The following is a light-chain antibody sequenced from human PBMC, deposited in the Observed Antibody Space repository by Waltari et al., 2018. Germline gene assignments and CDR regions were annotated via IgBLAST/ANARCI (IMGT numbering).Light chain of an antibody. CDR3: SSYAGSNKVV. Sequence: QSALTQPPSASGSPGQSVTISCTGTSSDVGGYNYVSWYQQHPGKAPKLMIYEFSKRPSVVPDRFSGSKSDTTASLTVSGLQAEDEADYYCSSYAGSNKVVFGGGTKLTVL. J-gene: IGLJ2*01. CDR1: SSDVGGYNY. CDR2: EFS. V-gene: IGLV2-8*01.